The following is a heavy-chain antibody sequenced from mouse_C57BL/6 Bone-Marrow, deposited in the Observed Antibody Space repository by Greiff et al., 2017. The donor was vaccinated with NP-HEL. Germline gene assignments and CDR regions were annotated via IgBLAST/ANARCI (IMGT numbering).Heavy chain of an antibody. V-gene: IGHV1-82*01. J-gene: IGHJ1*03. CDR2: IYPGDGDT. Sequence: QVQLQQSGPELVKPGASVKISCKASGYAFSSSWLNWVKQRPGKGLEWIGRIYPGDGDTNYNGKFKGKATLTADKSSSTAYMQLSSLTSEDSAVYFCARYVGYFDVWGTGTTVTVSS. CDR3: ARYVGYFDV. CDR1: GYAFSSSW.